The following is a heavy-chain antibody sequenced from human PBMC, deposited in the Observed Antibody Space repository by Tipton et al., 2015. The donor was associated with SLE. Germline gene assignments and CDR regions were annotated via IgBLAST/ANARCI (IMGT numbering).Heavy chain of an antibody. D-gene: IGHD5-12*01. CDR2: ISWNSGSI. Sequence: SLRLSCAASGFTFDDYAMHWVRQAPGKGLEWVSGISWNSGSIGYADSVKGRFTISRDNSKNTLYLQMNSLRAEDTAVYYCAKDSESGGGYWGQGTLVTVSS. CDR3: AKDSESGGGY. CDR1: GFTFDDYA. J-gene: IGHJ4*02. V-gene: IGHV3-9*01.